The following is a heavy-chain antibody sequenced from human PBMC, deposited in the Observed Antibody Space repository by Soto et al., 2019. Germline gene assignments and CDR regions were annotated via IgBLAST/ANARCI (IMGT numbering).Heavy chain of an antibody. V-gene: IGHV1-2*02. CDR3: ALLWFGDRGSYAFDI. J-gene: IGHJ3*02. CDR2: INPNSGGT. D-gene: IGHD3-10*01. Sequence: QVQLVQSGAEVKKPGASVKVSCKASGYTFTGYYMHWVRQAPGQGLEWMGWINPNSGGTNYAQKFQGRVTMTSDTPISTAYMDLSRLRSDDTAVYYCALLWFGDRGSYAFDIWGQGTMVTVSS. CDR1: GYTFTGYY.